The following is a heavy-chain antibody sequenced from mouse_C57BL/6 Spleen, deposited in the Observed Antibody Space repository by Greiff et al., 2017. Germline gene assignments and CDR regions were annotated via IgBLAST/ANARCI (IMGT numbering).Heavy chain of an antibody. J-gene: IGHJ4*01. Sequence: QVQLQQPGPELVKPGASVKISCKASGYAFSSSWMNWVKQRPGKGLEWIGRIYPGDGDTNYNGKFKGKATLTADKSSSTAYMQLSSLTSEDSAVYFCARSGGSGDYYAMDYWGQGTSVTVSS. V-gene: IGHV1-82*01. CDR2: IYPGDGDT. CDR3: ARSGGSGDYYAMDY. D-gene: IGHD3-1*01. CDR1: GYAFSSSW.